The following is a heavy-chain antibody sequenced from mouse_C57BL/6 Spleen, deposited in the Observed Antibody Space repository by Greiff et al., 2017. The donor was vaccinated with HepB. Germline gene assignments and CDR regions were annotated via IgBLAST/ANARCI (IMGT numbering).Heavy chain of an antibody. Sequence: EVKVVESGGGLVQPGGSMKLSCVASGFTFSNYWMNWVRQSPEKGLEWVAQIRLKSDNYATHYAESVKGRFTISRDDSKRNVYLQMNNLRAEDTGMYYCTTPLLLLRWYFDVWGTGTTVTVSS. D-gene: IGHD1-1*01. CDR3: TTPLLLLRWYFDV. CDR2: IRLKSDNYAT. CDR1: GFTFSNYW. V-gene: IGHV6-3*01. J-gene: IGHJ1*03.